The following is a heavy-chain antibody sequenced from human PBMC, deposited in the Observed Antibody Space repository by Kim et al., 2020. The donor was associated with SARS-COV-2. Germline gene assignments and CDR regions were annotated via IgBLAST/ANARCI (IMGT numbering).Heavy chain of an antibody. CDR2: INKEGGEK. D-gene: IGHD3-22*01. V-gene: IGHV3-7*01. J-gene: IGHJ5*01. CDR3: ASYYHTNGSYQGFDP. Sequence: GGSLRLSCAASGFTFSRYWMSWVRQAAGKGLEWVANINKEGGEKYYVDSVKGRFTISRDNAKSSLYLQMNSLRAEDTAVYYCASYYHTNGSYQGFDPWGQGTLVTVSS. CDR1: GFTFSRYW.